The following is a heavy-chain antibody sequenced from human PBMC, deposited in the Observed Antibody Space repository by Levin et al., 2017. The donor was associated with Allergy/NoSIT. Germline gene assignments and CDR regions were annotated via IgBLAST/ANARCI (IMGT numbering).Heavy chain of an antibody. Sequence: PGGSLRLSCAASGFIFSTYAMHWVRQAPGKGLEWVTLIYSDGTTKYYADSVKGRFTISRDNSKNTLYLQMTSLRPEDTAVYYCAKADETAYNLGDWGQGTLLTVSS. V-gene: IGHV3-30*18. CDR3: AKADETAYNLGD. CDR2: IYSDGTTK. J-gene: IGHJ4*02. D-gene: IGHD3-16*01. CDR1: GFIFSTYA.